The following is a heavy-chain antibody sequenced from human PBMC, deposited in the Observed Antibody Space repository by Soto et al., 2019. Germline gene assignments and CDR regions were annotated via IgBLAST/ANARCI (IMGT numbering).Heavy chain of an antibody. CDR2: ISAYNGNT. J-gene: IGHJ6*02. Sequence: QVQLVQSGAEVKKPGASVKVSCKASGYTFTSYGISWVRQSPGQGLEWMGWISAYNGNTNYAQKLQGRVTMTTDTSTDTGYMELRSLRSDDRAVYYCARDDRYATRNYGMDVWGQGTTVTVSS. CDR1: GYTFTSYG. D-gene: IGHD2-15*01. CDR3: ARDDRYATRNYGMDV. V-gene: IGHV1-18*01.